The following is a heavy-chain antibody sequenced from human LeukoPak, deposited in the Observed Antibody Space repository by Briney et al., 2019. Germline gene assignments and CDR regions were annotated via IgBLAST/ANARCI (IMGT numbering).Heavy chain of an antibody. CDR3: ARDSYGFYYYYYGMDV. Sequence: GGSLRLSCAASGFTFSSYSMNWVRQAPGKGLEWVSSISSSSSYIYYADSVKGRFTISRDNAKNSLYLQMNSLRAEDTAVYYCARDSYGFYYYYYGMDVWGQGTTVTVSS. D-gene: IGHD4-17*01. V-gene: IGHV3-21*01. CDR2: ISSSSSYI. CDR1: GFTFSSYS. J-gene: IGHJ6*02.